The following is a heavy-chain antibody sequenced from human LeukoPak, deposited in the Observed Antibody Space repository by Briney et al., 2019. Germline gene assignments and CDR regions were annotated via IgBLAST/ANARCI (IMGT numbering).Heavy chain of an antibody. CDR1: GYTFTGYY. V-gene: IGHV1-2*02. J-gene: IGHJ4*02. CDR2: INPNSGGT. Sequence: ASVKVSCKASGYTFTGYYMHWVRQAPGQGLEWMGWINPNSGGTNYAQKFQGRVTMTRDTSTSTAYMELSRLRSDDTAVYYCARGVGNYYDSSGNDYWGQGTLVTVSS. CDR3: ARGVGNYYDSSGNDY. D-gene: IGHD3-22*01.